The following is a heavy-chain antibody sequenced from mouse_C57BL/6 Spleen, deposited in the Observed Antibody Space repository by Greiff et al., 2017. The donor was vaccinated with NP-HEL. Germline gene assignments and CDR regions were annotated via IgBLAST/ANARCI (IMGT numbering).Heavy chain of an antibody. CDR1: GYTFTSYW. Sequence: VQLKQPGAELVRPGSSVKLSCKASGYTFTSYWMHWVKQRPIQGLEWIGNIDPSDSETHYNQKFKDKATLTVDKSSSTAYMQLSSLTSEDSAVYYCARWLYDYDDAMDYWGQGTSVTVSS. J-gene: IGHJ4*01. CDR3: ARWLYDYDDAMDY. CDR2: IDPSDSET. D-gene: IGHD2-4*01. V-gene: IGHV1-52*01.